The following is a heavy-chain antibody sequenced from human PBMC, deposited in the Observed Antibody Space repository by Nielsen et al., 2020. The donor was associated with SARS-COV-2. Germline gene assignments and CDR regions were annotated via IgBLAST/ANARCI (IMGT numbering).Heavy chain of an antibody. D-gene: IGHD6-13*01. J-gene: IGHJ5*01. CDR2: ISSSGSYI. CDR3: ARPGHSSSWVDF. V-gene: IGHV3-21*06. CDR1: GFTFSSYS. Sequence: GESLKISCAASGFTFSSYSMNWVRQAPGKGLEWVSSISSSGSYIYYADSVKGRFTISRDSAKNSLYLQMNSLRAVDTAVYYCARPGHSSSWVDFWGQGTLVTVSS.